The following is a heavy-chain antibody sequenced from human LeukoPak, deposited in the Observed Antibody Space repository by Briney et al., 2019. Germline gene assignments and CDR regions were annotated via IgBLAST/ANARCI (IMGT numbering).Heavy chain of an antibody. J-gene: IGHJ6*02. CDR3: ARDPEYSSSWNYYYYYYGMDV. Sequence: GGSLRLSCAASGFTFSSYWMHWVRQAPGKGLVWVSRINSDGSSTSYADSVKGRFTISRDNAKKTLYLQMNSLRAEDTAVYYCARDPEYSSSWNYYYYYYGMDVWGQGTTVTVSS. D-gene: IGHD6-13*01. CDR2: INSDGSST. V-gene: IGHV3-74*01. CDR1: GFTFSSYW.